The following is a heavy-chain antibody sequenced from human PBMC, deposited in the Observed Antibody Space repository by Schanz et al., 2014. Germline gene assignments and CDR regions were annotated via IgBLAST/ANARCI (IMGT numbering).Heavy chain of an antibody. CDR2: IGDDGADK. Sequence: VQLVESGGGLVQPGGSVRLSCGASGFSFSTHWMAWVRQAPGKGLEWVANIGDDGADKYYLDSVRGRFTISRDNTKNFWHQEMNNLRAEDTAVYFCARESGGQNDLDTEPHKYTYMDVWGKGTTVTVS. D-gene: IGHD1-1*01. CDR3: ARESGGQNDLDTEPHKYTYMDV. J-gene: IGHJ6*03. CDR1: GFSFSTHW. V-gene: IGHV3-7*01.